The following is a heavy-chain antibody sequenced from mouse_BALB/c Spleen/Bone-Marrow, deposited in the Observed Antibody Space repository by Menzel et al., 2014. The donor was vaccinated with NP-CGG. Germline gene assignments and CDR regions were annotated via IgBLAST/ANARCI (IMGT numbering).Heavy chain of an antibody. CDR2: IDPENGNT. CDR1: GFNIKDYY. CDR3: ARHYYGTSYVGYFDY. J-gene: IGHJ2*01. Sequence: VQLQQSGAELVRPGALVKLSCKASGFNIKDYYMHWVKRRPEQGLEWIGWIDPENGNTIYDPKFQGKASITADTSSNTAYLQLSSLTSEDTAVYYCARHYYGTSYVGYFDYWGQGTTLTVSS. V-gene: IGHV14-1*02. D-gene: IGHD1-1*01.